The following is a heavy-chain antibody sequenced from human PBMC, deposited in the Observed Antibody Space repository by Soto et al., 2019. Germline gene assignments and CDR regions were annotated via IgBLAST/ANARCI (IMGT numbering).Heavy chain of an antibody. V-gene: IGHV3-30-3*01. CDR3: ARDRGGGLYPD. J-gene: IGHJ4*02. CDR2: ISYDGSNK. Sequence: GGSLRLSCAASGFTFSSYAMHWVRQAPGKGLEWVAVISYDGSNKYYADSVKGRFTISRDNSKNTLYLQMNSLRAEDTAVYYCARDRGGGLYPDCGQRTLVTVSS. D-gene: IGHD2-15*01. CDR1: GFTFSSYA.